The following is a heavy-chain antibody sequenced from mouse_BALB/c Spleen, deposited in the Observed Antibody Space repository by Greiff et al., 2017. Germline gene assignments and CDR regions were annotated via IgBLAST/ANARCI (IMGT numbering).Heavy chain of an antibody. CDR2: ISSGGSYT. V-gene: IGHV5-6*01. J-gene: IGHJ3*01. D-gene: IGHD2-4*01. Sequence: EVKVVESGGDLVKPGGSLKLSCAASGFTFSSYGMSWVRQTPDKRLEWVATISSGGSYTYYPDSVKGRFTISRDNAKNTLYLQMSSLKSEDTAMYYCARPYDYDRFAYWGQGTLVTVSA. CDR3: ARPYDYDRFAY. CDR1: GFTFSSYG.